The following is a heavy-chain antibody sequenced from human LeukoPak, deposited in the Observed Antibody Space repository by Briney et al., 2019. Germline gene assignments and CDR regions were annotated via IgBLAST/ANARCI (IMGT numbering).Heavy chain of an antibody. CDR3: ARDRSSGWSPFDY. V-gene: IGHV3-7*01. Sequence: GGSLRLSCAASGFTFSSYWMSWVRQAPGKGLEWVANIKQDGSEKYYVDSVKGRFTISRDNAKNSLYLQMNSLRAEDTAVYYCARDRSSGWSPFDYWGQGTLVTVSS. J-gene: IGHJ4*02. D-gene: IGHD6-19*01. CDR1: GFTFSSYW. CDR2: IKQDGSEK.